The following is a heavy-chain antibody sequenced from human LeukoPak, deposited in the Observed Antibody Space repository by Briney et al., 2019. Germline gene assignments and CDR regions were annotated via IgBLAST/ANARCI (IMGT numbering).Heavy chain of an antibody. V-gene: IGHV1-24*01. Sequence: ASVKVSCKVSGYTLTELSMHWVRQAPGQGLEWMGGFDPEDGETIYAQKFQGRVTMTEDTSTDTAYMELSSLRSEDTAVYYCATDLAAAGTPYYYYYGMDVWGQGTTVTVSS. CDR3: ATDLAAAGTPYYYYYGMDV. D-gene: IGHD6-13*01. CDR2: FDPEDGET. CDR1: GYTLTELS. J-gene: IGHJ6*02.